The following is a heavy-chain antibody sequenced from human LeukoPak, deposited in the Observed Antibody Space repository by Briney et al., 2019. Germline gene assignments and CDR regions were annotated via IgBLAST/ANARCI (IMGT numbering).Heavy chain of an antibody. V-gene: IGHV3-30*02. Sequence: PGGSLRLSCAASGFTFRSRGIHWVRQAPGKGLEWVAFIWYDGSNKDYADSVKGRFTISRDNSKNTLYLQMNSLRAEDTATYYCAKFNIVVVPAAAFEYWGQGTLVTVSS. J-gene: IGHJ4*02. D-gene: IGHD2-2*01. CDR1: GFTFRSRG. CDR2: IWYDGSNK. CDR3: AKFNIVVVPAAAFEY.